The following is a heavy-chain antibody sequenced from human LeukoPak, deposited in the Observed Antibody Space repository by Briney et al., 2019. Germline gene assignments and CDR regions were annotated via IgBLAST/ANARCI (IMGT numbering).Heavy chain of an antibody. D-gene: IGHD3-10*01. Sequence: GGSLRLSCAASGFTFSSYGMSWVRQALGKGLEWVSAISGSGGSTYYADSVKGRFTISRDNSKNTLYLQMNSLRAEDTAVYYFAKNTVLLWFGESGFDYWGQGTLVTVSS. J-gene: IGHJ4*02. CDR3: AKNTVLLWFGESGFDY. CDR1: GFTFSSYG. V-gene: IGHV3-23*01. CDR2: ISGSGGST.